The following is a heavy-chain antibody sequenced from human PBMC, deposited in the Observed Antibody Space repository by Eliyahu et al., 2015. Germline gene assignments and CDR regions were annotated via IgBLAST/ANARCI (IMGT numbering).Heavy chain of an antibody. CDR2: IYFSGTT. D-gene: IGHD2-21*02. CDR1: GXSIXXXXYF. V-gene: IGHV4-39*01. Sequence: QLQLQESGPGLVKPSETLSLTCTVSGXSIXXXXYFWGRGRPPPGKGREWIGIIYFSGTTYYNPSLKSRVTVSVDTSKNQFSLKLTSVTAADTAVYYCARRSRQYCSGDCHPDAFDVWGQGTMVTVSS. J-gene: IGHJ3*01. CDR3: ARRSRQYCSGDCHPDAFDV.